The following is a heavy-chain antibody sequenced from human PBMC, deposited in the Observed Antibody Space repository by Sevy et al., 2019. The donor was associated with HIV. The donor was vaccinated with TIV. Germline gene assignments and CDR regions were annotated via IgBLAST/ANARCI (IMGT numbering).Heavy chain of an antibody. Sequence: GGSLRLSCAASGFTFSSYAMSWVRQAPGKGLEWVSGISGSGGSTYYADSVKGRFTISRDNSKNTLYLQMNSLRAEDTAVYYCAKGVAAHPGFDYWGQGTLVTVSS. CDR1: GFTFSSYA. J-gene: IGHJ4*02. V-gene: IGHV3-23*01. CDR3: AKGVAAHPGFDY. D-gene: IGHD6-13*01. CDR2: ISGSGGST.